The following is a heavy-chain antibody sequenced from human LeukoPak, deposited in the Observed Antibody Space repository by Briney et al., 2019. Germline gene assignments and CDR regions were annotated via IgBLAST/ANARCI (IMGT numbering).Heavy chain of an antibody. J-gene: IGHJ6*03. CDR1: GYTFTSYG. V-gene: IGHV1-46*01. CDR2: INPSGGST. D-gene: IGHD4-23*01. CDR3: ARGGTVVSWTLYYYYYMDV. Sequence: GASVKVSCKASGYTFTSYGISWVRQAPGQGLEWMGIINPSGGSTSYAQKFQGRVTMTRDMSTSTVYMELSSLRSEDTAVYYCARGGTVVSWTLYYYYYMDVWGKGTTVTVSS.